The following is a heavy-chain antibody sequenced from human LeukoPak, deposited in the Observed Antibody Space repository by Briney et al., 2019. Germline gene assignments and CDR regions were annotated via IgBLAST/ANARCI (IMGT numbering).Heavy chain of an antibody. CDR2: INQNGREK. Sequence: GGSLRLSCAASGFSFSNYEMNWVRQAPGKGLEWVASINQNGREKYYVDSVKGRFTISRDNAKDSLYLQMNSLRDEDTAVYYCARSLGDDWGQGTLVTVSS. D-gene: IGHD3-16*01. CDR3: ARSLGDD. CDR1: GFSFSNYE. J-gene: IGHJ4*02. V-gene: IGHV3-7*01.